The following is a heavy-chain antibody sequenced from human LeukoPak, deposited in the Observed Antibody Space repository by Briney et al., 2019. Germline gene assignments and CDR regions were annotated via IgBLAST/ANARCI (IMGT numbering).Heavy chain of an antibody. CDR1: GYFFTNYA. CDR3: ARAILYSGTFPGEFDY. Sequence: ASVKVSCKASGYFFTNYAITWVRQAPGQGLEWMGWIISDNGNTNYAQKLQGRVTMTTDTSTSTAYMELRSLRSDDTAMYYCARAILYSGTFPGEFDYWGQGTLVTVSS. V-gene: IGHV1-18*01. CDR2: IISDNGNT. D-gene: IGHD1-26*01. J-gene: IGHJ4*02.